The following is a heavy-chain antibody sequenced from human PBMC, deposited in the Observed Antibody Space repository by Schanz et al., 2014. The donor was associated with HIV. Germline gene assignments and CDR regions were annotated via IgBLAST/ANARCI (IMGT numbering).Heavy chain of an antibody. J-gene: IGHJ6*02. D-gene: IGHD3-22*01. CDR2: ISSTSSDK. CDR3: AKVLIPMIAVPYYGMDV. CDR1: GFTFSSYS. V-gene: IGHV3-21*04. Sequence: VQLVESGGGVVQPGRSLRLSCAASGFTFSSYSMNWVRQAPGKGLEWVSSISSTSSDKYYADSVKGRFTISRDNAKNSLYLQMNSLRAEDTAVYYCAKVLIPMIAVPYYGMDVWGQGTTVTVSS.